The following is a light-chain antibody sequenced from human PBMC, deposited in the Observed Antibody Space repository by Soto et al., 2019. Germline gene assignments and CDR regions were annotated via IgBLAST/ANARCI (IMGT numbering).Light chain of an antibody. CDR1: QSLQHSNGYNY. J-gene: IGKJ5*01. CDR2: LAS. Sequence: DIVMTQSPLSLPVTPGEPASISCRSSQSLQHSNGYNYLDWYFQKPGQSPQLLIHLASNRASGVPVRFSGSGSGTDFTLNISSVEAEDVGLYYCMQGVQMPPITFGQGTRLEI. V-gene: IGKV2-28*01. CDR3: MQGVQMPPIT.